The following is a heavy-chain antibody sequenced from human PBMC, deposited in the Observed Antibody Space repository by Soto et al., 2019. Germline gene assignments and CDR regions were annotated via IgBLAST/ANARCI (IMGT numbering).Heavy chain of an antibody. CDR3: AHFSGYEEFDY. J-gene: IGHJ4*02. V-gene: IGHV2-5*01. CDR1: EFSLTTSGEG. CDR2: IYWNDDE. D-gene: IGHD5-12*01. Sequence: QITLKESGPTLVKPTQTLTLTRTFSEFSLTTSGEGVGWIRQPPGKALEWLAVIYWNDDERYSPSLKNRLTITKDTSKNQVVLTMTNMDPVDTATYYCAHFSGYEEFDYWGQGTLVTVSS.